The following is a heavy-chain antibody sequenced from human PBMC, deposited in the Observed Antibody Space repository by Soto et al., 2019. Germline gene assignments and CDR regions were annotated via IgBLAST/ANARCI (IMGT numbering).Heavy chain of an antibody. CDR3: ARGYSSSSGGWFDP. CDR2: IYYSGST. Sequence: SETLSLTCTVSGGSISNSNYYWAWIRQSPGKGLEWIASIYYSGSTYYSPSFKSRVTISADTSKNQFSLKLSFVTAADTAVYYCARGYSSSSGGWFDPWGQGTLVTVSS. D-gene: IGHD6-6*01. J-gene: IGHJ5*02. CDR1: GGSISNSNYY. V-gene: IGHV4-39*01.